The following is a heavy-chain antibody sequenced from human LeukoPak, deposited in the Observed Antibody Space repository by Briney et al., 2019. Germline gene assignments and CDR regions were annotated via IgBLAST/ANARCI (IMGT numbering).Heavy chain of an antibody. J-gene: IGHJ4*02. CDR1: GYTFTGYY. V-gene: IGHV1-8*03. D-gene: IGHD6-6*01. Sequence: ASVKVSCKASGYTFTGYYMHWVRQATGQGLEWMGWMNPNSGNTGYAQKFQGRVTITRNTSISTAYMELSSLRSEDTAVYYCASSYSSSSGGFDYWGQGTLVTVSS. CDR3: ASSYSSSSGGFDY. CDR2: MNPNSGNT.